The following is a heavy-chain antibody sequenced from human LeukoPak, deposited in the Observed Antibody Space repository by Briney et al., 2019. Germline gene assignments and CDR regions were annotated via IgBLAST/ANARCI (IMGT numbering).Heavy chain of an antibody. J-gene: IGHJ4*02. CDR1: GFTFSSYA. V-gene: IGHV3-23*01. CDR2: ISGSGGST. D-gene: IGHD5-18*01. Sequence: GGSLRLSCAASGFTFSSYAMSWVRQAPGKELEWVSAISGSGGSTYYADSVKGRFTISRDNSKNTLYLQMNSLRAEDTAVYYCAKKGGYSVQLWLRYYFDYWGQGTLVTVSS. CDR3: AKKGGYSVQLWLRYYFDY.